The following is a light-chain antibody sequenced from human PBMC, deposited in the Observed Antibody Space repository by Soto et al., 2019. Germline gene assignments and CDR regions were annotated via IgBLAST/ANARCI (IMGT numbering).Light chain of an antibody. Sequence: EIVLTQSPGTLSLSPGERATLSCRASQSVDRSYLAWYQQKPGQAPRLLMYGASSRATDIPDRLSGSGSGTDFTLTISRLEPEDVAMYYCQQYGSSPFTFGPGTKVDLK. V-gene: IGKV3-20*01. CDR3: QQYGSSPFT. J-gene: IGKJ3*01. CDR2: GAS. CDR1: QSVDRSY.